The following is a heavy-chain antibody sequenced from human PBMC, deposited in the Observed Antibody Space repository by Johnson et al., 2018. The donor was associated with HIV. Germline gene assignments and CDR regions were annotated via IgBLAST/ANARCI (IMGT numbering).Heavy chain of an antibody. V-gene: IGHV3-11*04. CDR3: AREYSSGYPDAFDI. CDR2: ISSSGSTI. J-gene: IGHJ3*02. CDR1: GFTFSDYY. Sequence: QVQLVESGGGVVQPGGSLRLSCAASGFTFSDYYMSWIRQAPGKGPEWVSYISSSGSTIYYADSVKGRFTISRDNAKNSLYLQMNSLRAEDTAVYYCAREYSSGYPDAFDIWGQGTMVTVSS. D-gene: IGHD3-22*01.